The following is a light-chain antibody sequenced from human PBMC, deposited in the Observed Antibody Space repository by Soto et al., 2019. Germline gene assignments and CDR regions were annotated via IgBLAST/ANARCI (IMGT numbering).Light chain of an antibody. J-gene: IGKJ2*01. CDR1: QSISSW. CDR3: QQYTSYSPYT. CDR2: KAS. V-gene: IGKV1-5*03. Sequence: DIQMTQSPSTLSASVGDRVTITCRASQSISSWLAWYQQKPGKAPKLLIYKASSLESGVPSWFSGSRSGTEFTFTISSLQTDDFASYYCQQYTSYSPYTFGQGTKLEIK.